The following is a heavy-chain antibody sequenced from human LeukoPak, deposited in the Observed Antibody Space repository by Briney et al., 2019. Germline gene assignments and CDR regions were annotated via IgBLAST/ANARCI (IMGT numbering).Heavy chain of an antibody. Sequence: GGPLRLSCVASGFPFSRYGMHWVRQTPGKELEWVAFIRYDGSYKHYANSAKGRFTISRDSSKNTLYLQMNSLRTEDTAVYYCAKPSSTNFHHHFDHWGQGTLVTVSS. CDR2: IRYDGSYK. V-gene: IGHV3-30*02. D-gene: IGHD2-2*01. CDR1: GFPFSRYG. CDR3: AKPSSTNFHHHFDH. J-gene: IGHJ4*02.